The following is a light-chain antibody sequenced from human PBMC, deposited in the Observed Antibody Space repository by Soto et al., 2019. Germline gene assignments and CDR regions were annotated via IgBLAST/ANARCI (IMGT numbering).Light chain of an antibody. CDR1: SSDVGGYNY. J-gene: IGLJ1*01. Sequence: QSVLTQPASVSGSPGQSTTISCTGTSSDVGGYNYVSWYQQHPGKAPKLMIYDVSNRPSGVSNRFSGSKSGNTASLTFFGLQAEDEADYYCSSYTSSSTPYVFGTGTKVTVL. CDR3: SSYTSSSTPYV. V-gene: IGLV2-14*01. CDR2: DVS.